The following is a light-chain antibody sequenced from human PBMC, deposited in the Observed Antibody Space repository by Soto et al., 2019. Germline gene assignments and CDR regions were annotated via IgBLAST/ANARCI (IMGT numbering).Light chain of an antibody. CDR2: QTS. CDR1: QYINTR. CDR3: HKRQSWPRK. J-gene: IGKJ1*01. Sequence: EIVLTHSPATLSSFPFYIVTLSFSASQYINTRLAWYQHRPGQAPRLLIYQTSIRAAGIPARFSASGTGTDFTLTISDAQPEDFAVYYCHKRQSWPRKFGQGTKVDIK. V-gene: IGKV3-11*01.